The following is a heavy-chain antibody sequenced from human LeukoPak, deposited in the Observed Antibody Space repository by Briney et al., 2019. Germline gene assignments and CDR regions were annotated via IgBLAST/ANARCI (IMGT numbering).Heavy chain of an antibody. CDR3: ASSGYSSSWYRKYNWFDP. CDR2: ISSSSSYI. D-gene: IGHD6-13*01. V-gene: IGHV3-21*01. J-gene: IGHJ5*02. CDR1: GFTFSSYS. Sequence: GGSLRLSCAASGFTFSSYSMNWVRQAPGKGLEWVSSISSSSSYIYYADSVKGRFTISRDNAKNSLYLQMNSLRAEDTAVYYCASSGYSSSWYRKYNWFDPWGQGTLVTVSS.